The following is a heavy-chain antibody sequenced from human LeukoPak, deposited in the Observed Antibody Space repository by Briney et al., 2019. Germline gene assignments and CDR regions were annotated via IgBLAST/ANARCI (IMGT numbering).Heavy chain of an antibody. CDR3: ARFTSRPYYDFWSGYLDAFDI. J-gene: IGHJ3*02. V-gene: IGHV1-8*01. D-gene: IGHD3-3*01. Sequence: GASVTVSCKASGYTFTSYDINWVRQATGQGLEWMGWMNPNSGNTGYAQKFQGRVTMTRNTSISTAYMELSSLRSEDTAVYYCARFTSRPYYDFWSGYLDAFDIWGQGTMVTVSS. CDR2: MNPNSGNT. CDR1: GYTFTSYD.